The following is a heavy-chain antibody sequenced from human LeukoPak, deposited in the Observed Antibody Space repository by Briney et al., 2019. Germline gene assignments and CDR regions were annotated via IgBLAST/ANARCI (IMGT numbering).Heavy chain of an antibody. D-gene: IGHD2-21*02. J-gene: IGHJ4*02. V-gene: IGHV3-15*07. Sequence: GGSLRLSCAASGFTFSNAWMNWVRQAPGKGLEWVGRIKSKTDGGTTDYAAPVKGRFTISRDDSKNTLYLQMNSLRAEDTAVYYCATGIVVVTAIDYWGQGTLVTVSS. CDR2: IKSKTDGGTT. CDR3: ATGIVVVTAIDY. CDR1: GFTFSNAW.